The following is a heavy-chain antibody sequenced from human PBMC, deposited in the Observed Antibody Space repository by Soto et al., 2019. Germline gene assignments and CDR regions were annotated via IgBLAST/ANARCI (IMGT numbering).Heavy chain of an antibody. V-gene: IGHV4-39*01. J-gene: IGHJ3*02. D-gene: IGHD3-3*01. CDR1: GGSISSSSYY. Sequence: PSETLSLTCTVSGGSISSSSYYWGWIRQPPGKGLEWIGSIYYSGSTYYNPSLKSRVTISVDTSKNQFSLKLSSVTAADTAVYYCARNRYDFWSGYSPDAFDIWGQGTMVTVSS. CDR3: ARNRYDFWSGYSPDAFDI. CDR2: IYYSGST.